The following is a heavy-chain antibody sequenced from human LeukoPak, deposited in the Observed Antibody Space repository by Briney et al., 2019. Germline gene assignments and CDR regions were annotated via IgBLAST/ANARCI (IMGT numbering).Heavy chain of an antibody. J-gene: IGHJ4*02. CDR2: INPNSGGT. CDR3: ARVSSSSGWYRY. V-gene: IGHV1-2*02. Sequence: ASVKVSCKASGYTFTGYYMHWVRQAPGQGLEWMGWINPNSGGTNCAQKFQGRVTMTRDTSISTAYMELSRLRSDDTAVYYCARVSSSSGWYRYWGQGTLVTVSS. D-gene: IGHD6-19*01. CDR1: GYTFTGYY.